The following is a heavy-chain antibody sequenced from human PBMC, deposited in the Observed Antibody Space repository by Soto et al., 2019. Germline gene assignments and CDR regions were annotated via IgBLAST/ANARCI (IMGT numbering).Heavy chain of an antibody. CDR3: ARTPRSITMVRGVIIDIYYFDY. D-gene: IGHD3-10*01. CDR1: GGSISSYS. J-gene: IGHJ4*02. V-gene: IGHV4-59*08. CDR2: IYYSGST. Sequence: SETLSLTCTVSGGSISSYSWSWIRQPPGKGLEWIWYIYYSGSTNYNPSLKSRVTISVDTSKNQFSLKLSSVTAADTAVYYCARTPRSITMVRGVIIDIYYFDYWGQGTLVTVSS.